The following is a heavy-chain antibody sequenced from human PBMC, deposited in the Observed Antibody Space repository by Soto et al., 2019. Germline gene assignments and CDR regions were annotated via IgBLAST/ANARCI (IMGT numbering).Heavy chain of an antibody. Sequence: GGSLRLSCAASGFTFSSYAMSWVRQAPGKGLEWVSAISGSGGSTYYADSVKGRFTISRDNSKNTLYLQMNSLRAEDTAVYYCAKGSGWQVWEEYFQHWGQGTLVTVSS. CDR2: ISGSGGST. CDR3: AKGSGWQVWEEYFQH. D-gene: IGHD6-19*01. V-gene: IGHV3-23*01. J-gene: IGHJ1*01. CDR1: GFTFSSYA.